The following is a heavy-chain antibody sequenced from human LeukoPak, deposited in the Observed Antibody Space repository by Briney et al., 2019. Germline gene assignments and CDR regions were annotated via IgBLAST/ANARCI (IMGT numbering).Heavy chain of an antibody. J-gene: IGHJ6*02. Sequence: PGGSLRLSCAASGFIFSSYWMHWVRQAPGKGLVWVSRINSDGSSPSYADSVKGRFTISRDNAKNTLYLQMNSLRAEDTAVYYCAKFLYGPAFYYYYGMDVWGQGTTVTVSS. CDR2: INSDGSSP. V-gene: IGHV3-74*01. D-gene: IGHD2/OR15-2a*01. CDR1: GFIFSSYW. CDR3: AKFLYGPAFYYYYGMDV.